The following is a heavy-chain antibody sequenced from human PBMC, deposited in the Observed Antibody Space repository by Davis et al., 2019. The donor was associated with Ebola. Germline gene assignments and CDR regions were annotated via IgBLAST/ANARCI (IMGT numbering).Heavy chain of an antibody. Sequence: GESLKISCAASGFTFSTYGMHWVRQAPGKGLEWVAVIWYDGSNKYYADSVKGRFTISRDNSKNTLYLQMSSLRAEDTAVYYCVKDPDYDYVWGSPAGYWGQGTLVTVSS. CDR2: IWYDGSNK. D-gene: IGHD3-16*01. CDR1: GFTFSTYG. CDR3: VKDPDYDYVWGSPAGY. J-gene: IGHJ4*02. V-gene: IGHV3-30*02.